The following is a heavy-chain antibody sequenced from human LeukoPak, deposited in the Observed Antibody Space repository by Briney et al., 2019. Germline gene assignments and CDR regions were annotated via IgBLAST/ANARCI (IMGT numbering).Heavy chain of an antibody. V-gene: IGHV4-39*02. D-gene: IGHD6-19*01. CDR3: ARLGYSSGWLPLPKWIDP. CDR1: GGSISSGTDY. J-gene: IGHJ5*02. Sequence: SETLSLTCTVSGGSISSGTDYWGWIRQPPGKGLEWIGNIFYSGTTYYNSSLKSRVTISLDTSQNHFSLELSSVTAADTAIYYCARLGYSSGWLPLPKWIDPWGQGILVTVST. CDR2: IFYSGTT.